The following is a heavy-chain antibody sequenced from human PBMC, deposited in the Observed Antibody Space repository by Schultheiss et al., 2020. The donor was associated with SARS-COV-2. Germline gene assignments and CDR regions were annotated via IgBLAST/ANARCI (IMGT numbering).Heavy chain of an antibody. Sequence: GSLRLSCAASGFTFSSYGMHWVRQAPGKGLEWVAVIWYDGSNKYYADSVKGRFTISRDNSKNTLYLQMNSLRAEDTAVYYCARGSRDIVVVPAAHTPRGYWGQGTLVTVSS. CDR2: IWYDGSNK. V-gene: IGHV3-33*01. CDR3: ARGSRDIVVVPAAHTPRGY. D-gene: IGHD2-2*01. CDR1: GFTFSSYG. J-gene: IGHJ4*02.